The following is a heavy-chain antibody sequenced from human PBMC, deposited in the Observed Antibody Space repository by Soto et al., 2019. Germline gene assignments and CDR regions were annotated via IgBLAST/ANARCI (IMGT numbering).Heavy chain of an antibody. CDR1: GFTFSSYA. CDR2: ISGSGGST. V-gene: IGHV3-23*01. Sequence: GGSLRLSCAASGFTFSSYAMSWVRQAPWKGLEWVSAISGSGGSTYYADSVKGRFTIPRDNSKNTLYLQMNSLRAEDTAVYYCARVPSPRGSAWPSLIDYWGQGTLVTVSS. CDR3: ARVPSPRGSAWPSLIDY. D-gene: IGHD2-15*01. J-gene: IGHJ4*02.